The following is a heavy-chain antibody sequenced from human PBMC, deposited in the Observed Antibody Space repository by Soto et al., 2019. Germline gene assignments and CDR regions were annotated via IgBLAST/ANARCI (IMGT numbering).Heavy chain of an antibody. CDR1: GYTFTSYG. Sequence: ASVKVSCKASGYTFTSYGISWVRQAPGQGLEWMGWISAYNGDTNYAQKLQGRVTMTTDTSTSTAYMELRSLRSDDTAVYYCASVAVAGEIAYWGQGTLVTVSS. CDR2: ISAYNGDT. D-gene: IGHD6-19*01. V-gene: IGHV1-18*01. J-gene: IGHJ4*02. CDR3: ASVAVAGEIAY.